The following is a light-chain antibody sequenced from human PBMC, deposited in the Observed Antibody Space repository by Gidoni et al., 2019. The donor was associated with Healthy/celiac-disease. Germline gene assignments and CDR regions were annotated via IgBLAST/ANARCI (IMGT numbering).Light chain of an antibody. CDR2: SNN. V-gene: IGLV1-44*01. CDR1: SSNIGSNT. Sequence: QSVLTQPPSPSGTPVQGVTISCSGRSSNIGSNTVNWYQQLPGTAPKLLIYSNNQRPSGVPDRFSGSKSGTSASLAISGLQSEDEADYYCAAWDDSLNGVVFGGGTKLTVL. CDR3: AAWDDSLNGVV. J-gene: IGLJ2*01.